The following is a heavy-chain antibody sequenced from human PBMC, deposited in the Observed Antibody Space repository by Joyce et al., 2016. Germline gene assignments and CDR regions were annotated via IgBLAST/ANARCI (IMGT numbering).Heavy chain of an antibody. D-gene: IGHD4-17*01. J-gene: IGHJ4*02. CDR2: ISRDNTYI. CDR3: ASDGLATVTRTYGY. Sequence: EVQLVESGGGLVKPGESLRLSCTASGFIFSSYSMTWLRQAPGKGVELVSSISRDNTYIFHADSVKGRFTISRDNARNSLYMQIDSLGADDTAVYYCASDGLATVTRTYGYWGQETLVAVFS. CDR1: GFIFSSYS. V-gene: IGHV3-21*01.